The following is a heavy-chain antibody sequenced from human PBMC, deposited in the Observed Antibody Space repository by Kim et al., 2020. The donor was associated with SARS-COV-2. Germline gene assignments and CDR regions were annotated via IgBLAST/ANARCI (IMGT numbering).Heavy chain of an antibody. CDR3: ARSTDYYDSSGYPN. V-gene: IGHV4-59*01. Sequence: TPPLKRRVTISVDTSKNQFSLKLSSVTAADTAVYYCARSTDYYDSSGYPNWGQGTLVTVSS. J-gene: IGHJ4*02. D-gene: IGHD3-22*01.